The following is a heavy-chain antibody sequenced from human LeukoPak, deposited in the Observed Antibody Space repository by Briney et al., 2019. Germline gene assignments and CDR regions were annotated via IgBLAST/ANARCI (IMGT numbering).Heavy chain of an antibody. J-gene: IGHJ4*02. D-gene: IGHD2-8*01. V-gene: IGHV4-34*01. CDR2: INHSGST. CDR3: ARNIVLMVYALDY. CDR1: GGSCSGYY. Sequence: SETLSLTCAVYGGSCSGYYWSWIRQPPGKGLEWIGEINHSGSTNYNPSLKSRVTISVDTSKNQFSLKLSSVTAADTAVYYCARNIVLMVYALDYWGQGTLVTVSS.